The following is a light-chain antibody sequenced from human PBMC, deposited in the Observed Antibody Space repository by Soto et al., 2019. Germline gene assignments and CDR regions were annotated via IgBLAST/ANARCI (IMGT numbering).Light chain of an antibody. J-gene: IGKJ5*01. CDR1: QGISSY. CDR2: AAS. Sequence: DIQLTQSPSFLSASVGDRVTITCRASQGISSYLAWYRQKPGKAPKLLIYAASTLQSGVPSRFSGSGSGTEFTLTISSLQPEDCATSDCLQLNSYPTFGQGTRLEIK. CDR3: LQLNSYPT. V-gene: IGKV1-9*01.